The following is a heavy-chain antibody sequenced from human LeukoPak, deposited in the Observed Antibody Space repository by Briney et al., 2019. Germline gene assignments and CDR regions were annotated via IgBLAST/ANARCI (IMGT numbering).Heavy chain of an antibody. V-gene: IGHV1-2*02. D-gene: IGHD4-17*01. CDR1: GYTFSGYH. Sequence: ASVTVSCKAAGYTFSGYHVRWVWQAPGHGPGWMGWINRNIGDTKCAQNFPGRVTRTRDTSFRTSYIDLSRLKSDDTALYYCARARKTRNIYGDYVFLFDYWGQGTLVTVSS. J-gene: IGHJ4*02. CDR2: INRNIGDT. CDR3: ARARKTRNIYGDYVFLFDY.